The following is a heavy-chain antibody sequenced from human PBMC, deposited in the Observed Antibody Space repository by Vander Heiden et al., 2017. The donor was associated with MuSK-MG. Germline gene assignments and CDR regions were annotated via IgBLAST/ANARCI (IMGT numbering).Heavy chain of an antibody. J-gene: IGHJ4*02. V-gene: IGHV4-38-2*01. CDR3: ARGSIAVAGHYSDY. CDR2: IYHSGST. Sequence: QVQLQESGPGLVKPSETLSLTCAVSGYSISSGYYWGWIRQPPGKGLEWIGSIYHSGSTYYNPSLKSRVTISVDTSKNQFSLKLSSVTAADTAVYYCARGSIAVAGHYSDYWGQGTLVTVSS. CDR1: GYSISSGYY. D-gene: IGHD6-19*01.